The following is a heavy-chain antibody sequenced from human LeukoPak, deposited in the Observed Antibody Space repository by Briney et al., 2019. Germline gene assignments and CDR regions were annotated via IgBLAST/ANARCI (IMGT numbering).Heavy chain of an antibody. CDR3: ARDPSSYYYYKDV. CDR2: IKQDGSEK. V-gene: IGHV3-7*01. CDR1: GFTFSSYW. Sequence: GGSLRLSCAASGFTFSSYWMSWVRQAPGKGLEWVANIKQDGSEKYYVDSVKGRFTISRDNAKNSLYLQMNSLRAEDTAVYCCARDPSSYYYYKDVWGKGTTVTASS. J-gene: IGHJ6*03.